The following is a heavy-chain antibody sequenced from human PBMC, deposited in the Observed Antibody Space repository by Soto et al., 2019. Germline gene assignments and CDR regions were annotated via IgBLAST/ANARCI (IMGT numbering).Heavy chain of an antibody. CDR2: FDPEDGET. D-gene: IGHD3-9*01. J-gene: IGHJ4*02. CDR3: ATARGFDWLPSTSFDY. Sequence: ASVKVSCKVSGYTLTELSMHWVRQAPGKGLEWMGGFDPEDGETIYAQKFQGRVTMTEDTSTDTAYMELSSLRSEDTAVYYCATARGFDWLPSTSFDYWGQGTLVTVSS. CDR1: GYTLTELS. V-gene: IGHV1-24*01.